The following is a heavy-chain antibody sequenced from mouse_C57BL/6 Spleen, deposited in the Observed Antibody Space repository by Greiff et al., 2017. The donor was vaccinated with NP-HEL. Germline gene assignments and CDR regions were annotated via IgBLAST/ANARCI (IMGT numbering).Heavy chain of an antibody. CDR2: IYPRDGST. Sequence: QVHVKQSGPELVKPGASVKLSCKASGYTFTSYDINWVKQRPGQGLEWIGWIYPRDGSTKYNEKFKGKATLTVDTSSSTEYMELHSLTSEDSAVYFCARSRIGSSYWYFDVWGTGTTVTVSS. D-gene: IGHD1-1*01. CDR3: ARSRIGSSYWYFDV. J-gene: IGHJ1*03. V-gene: IGHV1-85*01. CDR1: GYTFTSYD.